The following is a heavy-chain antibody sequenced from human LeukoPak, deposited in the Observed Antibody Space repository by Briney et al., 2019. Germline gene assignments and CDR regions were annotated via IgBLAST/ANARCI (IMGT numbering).Heavy chain of an antibody. CDR1: GGSISSSNW. CDR2: IYHSGST. V-gene: IGHV4-4*02. CDR3: ARASAYSSSSGIGF. Sequence: SETLSLTCAVSGGSISSSNWWSWVRQPPGKGLEWIGEIYHSGSTNYNPSLKSRVTISVDKSKNQFSLKLSSVTAADTAVYYCARASAYSSSSGIGFWGQGTLVTVSS. D-gene: IGHD6-6*01. J-gene: IGHJ4*02.